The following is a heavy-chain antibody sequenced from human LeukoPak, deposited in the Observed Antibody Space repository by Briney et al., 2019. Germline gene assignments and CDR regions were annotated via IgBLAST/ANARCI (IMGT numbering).Heavy chain of an antibody. D-gene: IGHD2-2*02. CDR2: ISSSSSYI. V-gene: IGHV3-21*01. CDR1: GFTFSSYS. J-gene: IGHJ4*02. Sequence: GSLRLSCATSGFTFSSYSMNLVRQAPGEGLEWGPFISSSSSYIYYADSVKGRFTISRDNAKNSLYLQMNSLRAEDTAVYYCASRYCSSTSCYRAFDYWGQGTLVTVSS. CDR3: ASRYCSSTSCYRAFDY.